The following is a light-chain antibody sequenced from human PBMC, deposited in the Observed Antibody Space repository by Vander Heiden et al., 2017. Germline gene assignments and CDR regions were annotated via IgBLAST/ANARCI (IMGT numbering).Light chain of an antibody. Sequence: DIQMTQSPSSLSASVGDRATITCQASQDISNYLNWYQQKPGKAPKLLIYDASNLETGVPSRFSGSGSGTDFTFTISSLQPEDIATYYCQQDDNLPHTFGPGTKVDIK. CDR3: QQDDNLPHT. CDR2: DAS. CDR1: QDISNY. J-gene: IGKJ3*01. V-gene: IGKV1-33*01.